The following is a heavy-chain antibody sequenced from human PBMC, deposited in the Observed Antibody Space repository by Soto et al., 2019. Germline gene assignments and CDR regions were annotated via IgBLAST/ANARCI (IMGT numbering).Heavy chain of an antibody. D-gene: IGHD5-12*01. CDR1: GGSLTGYY. Sequence: QVQLQQWGAGLLKPSETLSLTCTVNGGSLTGYYWSWIRQPPGKGLEWIGEVKDGGSTNYSPSLRGRVSISAATSKIHFSLRLNSVTAADTAVYCCARGQEGIVATHWDQGALVTVSS. CDR3: ARGQEGIVATH. CDR2: VKDGGST. V-gene: IGHV4-34*01. J-gene: IGHJ4*02.